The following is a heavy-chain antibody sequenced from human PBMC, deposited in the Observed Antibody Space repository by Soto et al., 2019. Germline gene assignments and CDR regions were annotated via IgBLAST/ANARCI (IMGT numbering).Heavy chain of an antibody. Sequence: GASVKVSCKASGYTFTSYDTNWVRQATGQGLEWMGWMNPNSGNTGYAQKFQGRVTMTRNTSISTAYMELSSLRSEDTAVYYCARADSITIFGVVIRYGMDVRGQGTTVTVSS. J-gene: IGHJ6*02. CDR1: GYTFTSYD. CDR3: ARADSITIFGVVIRYGMDV. V-gene: IGHV1-8*01. D-gene: IGHD3-3*01. CDR2: MNPNSGNT.